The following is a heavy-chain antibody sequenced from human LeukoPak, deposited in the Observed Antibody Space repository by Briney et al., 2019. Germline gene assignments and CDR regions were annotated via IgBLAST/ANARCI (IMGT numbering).Heavy chain of an antibody. CDR2: INSDGSST. CDR1: GFTFSSYW. Sequence: GGSLRLSCAASGFTFSSYWMHWVRQAPGKGLVWVSRINSDGSSTSYADSVKGRFTISRDNAKNTLYLQMNSPRAEDTAVYYCARERRGSGSYYNAFDYWGQGTLVTVSS. D-gene: IGHD3-10*01. CDR3: ARERRGSGSYYNAFDY. J-gene: IGHJ4*02. V-gene: IGHV3-74*01.